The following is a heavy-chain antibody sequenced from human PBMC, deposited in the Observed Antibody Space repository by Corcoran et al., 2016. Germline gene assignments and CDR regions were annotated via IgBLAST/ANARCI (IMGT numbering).Heavy chain of an antibody. V-gene: IGHV1-69*06. CDR1: GGTFSSYA. Sequence: QVQLVQSGAEVKKPGSSVKVSCKASGGTFSSYAISWVRQAPGQGLEWMGGIIPIFGTANYAQKFQGRVTITADKSTSTAYMELSSLRSADTAVYYCARGGYYDSSGYSYYFDYWGQGTLVTGSS. CDR2: IIPIFGTA. J-gene: IGHJ4*02. CDR3: ARGGYYDSSGYSYYFDY. D-gene: IGHD3-22*01.